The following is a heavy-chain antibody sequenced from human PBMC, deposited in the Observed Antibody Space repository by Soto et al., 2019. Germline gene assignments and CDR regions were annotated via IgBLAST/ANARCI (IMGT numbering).Heavy chain of an antibody. CDR2: IYYSGST. D-gene: IGHD5-12*01. CDR3: ARITEQRWLQSNPFYFDY. Sequence: SETLSLTCTVSGGSTSSGGYYWSWIRQHPGKGLEWIGYIYYSGSTYYNPSLKSRVTISVDTSKNQFSLKLSSVTAADTAVYYCARITEQRWLQSNPFYFDYWGQGTLVTVSS. J-gene: IGHJ4*02. CDR1: GGSTSSGGYY. V-gene: IGHV4-31*02.